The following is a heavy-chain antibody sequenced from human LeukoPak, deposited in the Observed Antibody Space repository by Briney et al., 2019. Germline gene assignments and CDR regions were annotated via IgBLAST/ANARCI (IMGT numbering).Heavy chain of an antibody. Sequence: SVKVSCTASGGTFSSYAISWVRQAPGQGLEWMGRIIPILGIANYAQKFQGRVTITADKSTSTAYMELSSLRSEDTAVYYCARPKYSSGYYFDYWGQGTLVTVSS. D-gene: IGHD6-19*01. CDR3: ARPKYSSGYYFDY. CDR2: IIPILGIA. J-gene: IGHJ4*02. CDR1: GGTFSSYA. V-gene: IGHV1-69*04.